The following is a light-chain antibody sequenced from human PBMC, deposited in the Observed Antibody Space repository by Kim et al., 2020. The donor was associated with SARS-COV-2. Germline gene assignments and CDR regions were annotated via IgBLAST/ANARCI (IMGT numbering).Light chain of an antibody. Sequence: GQRVTISCSGSSYNIGSNYVNWYQQLPGTAPKLLIYSNNQRPSGVPDRFSGSTSGTSASLAISGLQSEDEADYYCAAWDDSLNGVVFGGGTQLTVL. CDR2: SNN. J-gene: IGLJ2*01. V-gene: IGLV1-44*01. CDR1: SYNIGSNY. CDR3: AAWDDSLNGVV.